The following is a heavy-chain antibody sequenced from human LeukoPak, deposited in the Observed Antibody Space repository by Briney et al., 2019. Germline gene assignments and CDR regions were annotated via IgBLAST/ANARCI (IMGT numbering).Heavy chain of an antibody. J-gene: IGHJ4*02. CDR1: GFTFSSYA. CDR2: ISYDGSNK. Sequence: GGSLRLSCAASGFTFSSYAMHWVRQAPGKGLEWVAVISYDGSNKYYADSVKGRFTISRDNSKNTLYLQMNSLRAEDTAVYYCARPPGYSSSWAFDYWGQGTLVTVSS. D-gene: IGHD6-13*01. V-gene: IGHV3-30-3*01. CDR3: ARPPGYSSSWAFDY.